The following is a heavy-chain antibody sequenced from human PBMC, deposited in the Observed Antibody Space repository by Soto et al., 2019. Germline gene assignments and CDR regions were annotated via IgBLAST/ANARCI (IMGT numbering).Heavy chain of an antibody. D-gene: IGHD3-10*01. V-gene: IGHV4-30-2*01. CDR1: GGSINSGDYS. Sequence: LSLTCTVSGGSINSGDYSWSWIRQPSGKGLEWIGYMYQSGSTFYNPSLKSRVTISIDRSENRFPLDLNSVTAADTAVYYCARAKSWDAYDVWGQGTLVTVSS. J-gene: IGHJ3*01. CDR3: ARAKSWDAYDV. CDR2: MYQSGST.